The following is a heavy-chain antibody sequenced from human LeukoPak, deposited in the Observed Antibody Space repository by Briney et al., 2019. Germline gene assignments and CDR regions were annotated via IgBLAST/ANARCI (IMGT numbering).Heavy chain of an antibody. D-gene: IGHD4-11*01. V-gene: IGHV4-38-2*01. J-gene: IGHJ4*02. CDR3: ARPPDYSDYGAAFTY. CDR1: GYSISSGYF. CDR2: IYHSGTT. Sequence: SETLSLTCAVSGYSISSGYFWGWIRQPPGKGLEWIGSIYHSGTTYYNPSLKSRVTISVDTSKNQFSLRLSSVTAADTAVYCCARPPDYSDYGAAFTYWGQGTLVTVSS.